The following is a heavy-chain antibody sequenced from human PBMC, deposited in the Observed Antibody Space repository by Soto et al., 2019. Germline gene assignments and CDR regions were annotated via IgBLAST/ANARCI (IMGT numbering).Heavy chain of an antibody. V-gene: IGHV1-69*13. Sequence: ASVKASCKASGGTFSSYAISWVRQAPGQGLEWMGGIIPIFGTANYAQKFQGRVTITADESTSTAYMELSSLRSEDTAVYYCARVGYYYGSGSYDRPVLYYYGMDVWGQGTTVTVSS. J-gene: IGHJ6*02. D-gene: IGHD3-10*01. CDR1: GGTFSSYA. CDR2: IIPIFGTA. CDR3: ARVGYYYGSGSYDRPVLYYYGMDV.